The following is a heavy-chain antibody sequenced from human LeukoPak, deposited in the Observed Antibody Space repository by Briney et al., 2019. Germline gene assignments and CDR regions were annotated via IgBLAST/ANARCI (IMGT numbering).Heavy chain of an antibody. Sequence: SQTLSLTCAISRDSVSSNSAAWNWVRQSPSRGLEWLGRTYYRSKWYTDYAESVKSRITINPDTSKNQFSLQVNSVTPEDTAVYYCARGSSRIYYYDSSGYSHAFDYWGQGILVTVSS. J-gene: IGHJ4*02. CDR2: TYYRSKWYT. V-gene: IGHV6-1*01. CDR1: RDSVSSNSAA. CDR3: ARGSSRIYYYDSSGYSHAFDY. D-gene: IGHD3-22*01.